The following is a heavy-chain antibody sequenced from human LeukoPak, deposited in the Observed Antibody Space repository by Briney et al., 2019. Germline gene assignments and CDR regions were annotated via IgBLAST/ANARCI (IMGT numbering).Heavy chain of an antibody. CDR3: AKVAGYSYGFIDY. V-gene: IGHV3-23*01. D-gene: IGHD5-18*01. CDR2: ISGSGGST. J-gene: IGHJ4*02. CDR1: GFTFSSYA. Sequence: GGSLRLSCAASGFTFSSYAMSWVRQAPGKGLEWVSAISGSGGSTYYADSVKGRFTISRGNSKNTLYLQMTSLRAEDTAVYYCAKVAGYSYGFIDYWGQGTLVTVSS.